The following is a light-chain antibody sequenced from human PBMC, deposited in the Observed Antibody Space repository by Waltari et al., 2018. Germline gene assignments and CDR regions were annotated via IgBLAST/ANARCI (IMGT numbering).Light chain of an antibody. Sequence: DIQMTQSPSSLSASVGDRVTITCRASQSISSYLNWYQQKPGKAPKLLIYAASSLQSGVPSRFSGSGSGTDFTLTISSLQAEDVAVYYCQQYDISPCTFGPGTKVELK. J-gene: IGKJ3*01. V-gene: IGKV1-39*01. CDR1: QSISSY. CDR3: QQYDISPCT. CDR2: AAS.